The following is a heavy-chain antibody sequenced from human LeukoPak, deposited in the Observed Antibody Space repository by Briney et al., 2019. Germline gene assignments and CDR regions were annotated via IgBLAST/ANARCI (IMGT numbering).Heavy chain of an antibody. D-gene: IGHD6-19*01. V-gene: IGHV1-2*02. CDR1: GYIFTDNY. CDR3: ARGSYSSGLR. CDR2: INPNSGVT. J-gene: IGHJ4*02. Sequence: ASVKVSCKASGYIFTDNYMHWVRQAPGQGLEWMGWINPNSGVTNYAQNFQVRVTMTRDTSISTAYMELSGLRSDDTAIYYCARGSYSSGLRWGQGTLVTVSP.